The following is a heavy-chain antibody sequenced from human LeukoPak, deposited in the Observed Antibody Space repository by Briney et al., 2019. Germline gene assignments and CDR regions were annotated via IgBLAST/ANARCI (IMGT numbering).Heavy chain of an antibody. V-gene: IGHV1-69*13. J-gene: IGHJ6*02. CDR2: IIPIFGTA. Sequence: SVKVSCKASGGTFSSYAISWVRQAPGQGLEWMGGIIPIFGTANYAQKFQGRVTITADESTSTAYMELSSLRSEDTAVYYCARDLSGDSSSGLEIPAILPSYYYYYGMDVWGQGTTVTVSS. CDR3: ARDLSGDSSSGLEIPAILPSYYYYYGMDV. D-gene: IGHD6-6*01. CDR1: GGTFSSYA.